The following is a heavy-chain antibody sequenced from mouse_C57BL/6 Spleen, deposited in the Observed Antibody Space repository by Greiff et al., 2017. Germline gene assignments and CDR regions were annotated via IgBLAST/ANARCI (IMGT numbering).Heavy chain of an antibody. D-gene: IGHD1-1*01. J-gene: IGHJ4*01. CDR1: GYTFTSYW. CDR2: IYPSDSET. Sequence: QVQLQQPGAELVRPGSSVKLSCTASGYTFTSYWMDWVKQRPGQGLEWIGNIYPSDSETHYTQKFKDKATLTVDKSSSTAYMQLSSLTSEDSAVXYCARYGSSYFYAMDYWGQGTSVTVSS. V-gene: IGHV1-61*01. CDR3: ARYGSSYFYAMDY.